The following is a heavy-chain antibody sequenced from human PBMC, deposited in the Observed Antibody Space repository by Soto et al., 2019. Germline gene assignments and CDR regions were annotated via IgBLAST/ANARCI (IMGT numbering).Heavy chain of an antibody. J-gene: IGHJ4*02. D-gene: IGHD1-26*01. CDR3: GRGRSGQIVVFY. V-gene: IGHV1-2*02. Sequence: ASVKVSCKASGYSFTGHYIHWVRQAPEQGPEWMGEIGPESGATRYAQKFQGRATMTMDTSITTVYMELNNLRPDDTAIYYCGRGRSGQIVVFYWGQGTPVTVSS. CDR1: GYSFTGHY. CDR2: IGPESGAT.